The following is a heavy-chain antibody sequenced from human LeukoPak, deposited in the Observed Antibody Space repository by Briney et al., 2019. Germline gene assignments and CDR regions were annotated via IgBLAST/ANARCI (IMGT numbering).Heavy chain of an antibody. CDR3: AREADSSGPFEY. J-gene: IGHJ4*02. V-gene: IGHV3-33*01. CDR1: EFTFSSYG. CDR2: IWYDGSNK. Sequence: PGRSLRLSCAASEFTFSSYGMHWVRQAPGKGLEWVAVIWYDGSNKYYADSVKGRFTISRDNSKNTLYLQMNSLRAEDTAVYYCAREADSSGPFEYWGQGTLVTVSS. D-gene: IGHD3-22*01.